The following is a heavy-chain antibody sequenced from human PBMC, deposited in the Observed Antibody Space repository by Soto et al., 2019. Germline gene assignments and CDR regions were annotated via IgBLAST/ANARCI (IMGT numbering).Heavy chain of an antibody. V-gene: IGHV1-3*01. D-gene: IGHD3-3*01. CDR2: INAGNGNT. J-gene: IGHJ4*02. CDR3: AREGHYYDFWSGYPTYYFDY. Sequence: ASVKVSCKASGYTFTSYAMHWVRQAPGQRLEWMGWINAGNGNTKYSQKFQGRATITRDTSASTAYMELSSLRSEDTAVYYCAREGHYYDFWSGYPTYYFDYWGQGTLVTVSS. CDR1: GYTFTSYA.